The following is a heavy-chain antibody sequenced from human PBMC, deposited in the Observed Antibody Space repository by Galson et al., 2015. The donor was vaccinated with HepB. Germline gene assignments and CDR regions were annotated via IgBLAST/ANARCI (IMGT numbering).Heavy chain of an antibody. V-gene: IGHV3-11*01. CDR2: ISGSGTTI. J-gene: IGHJ6*02. CDR3: ARDRDWLRFLEKSEMGMDV. Sequence: SLRLSCAASGFTFSEYYMTWIRQAPGQGLEWLSHISGSGTTIYYADSVKGRFTISRDNAKNSLYLQMNSLRVEDTAVYFCARDRDWLRFLEKSEMGMDVWGQGTTVSVSS. CDR1: GFTFSEYY. D-gene: IGHD3-3*01.